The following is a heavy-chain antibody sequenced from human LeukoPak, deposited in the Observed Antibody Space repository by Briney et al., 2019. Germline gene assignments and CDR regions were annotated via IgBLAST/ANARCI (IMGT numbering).Heavy chain of an antibody. CDR1: GGSFSGYY. CDR2: INHSGST. V-gene: IGHV4-34*01. D-gene: IGHD6-13*01. Sequence: PSETLSLTCAVYGGSFSGYYWSWIRQPPGKGLEWIGEINHSGSTNYNPSLKSRVTISVDTSKNQSSLKLSSVTAADTAVYYCARISLELYSSSWYYFDYWGQGTLVTVSS. J-gene: IGHJ4*02. CDR3: ARISLELYSSSWYYFDY.